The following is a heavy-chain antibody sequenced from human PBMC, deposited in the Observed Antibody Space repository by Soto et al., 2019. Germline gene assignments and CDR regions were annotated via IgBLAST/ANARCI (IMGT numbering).Heavy chain of an antibody. CDR3: ARGVGATPFDY. Sequence: QVQLQQWGAGLLKPSETLSLTCAVYGGSFSGYYWSWIRQPPGKGLEWIGEINHSGSTTYTPSLKSRVTISVDTSKNQFSLKLSSVTAADTAVYYCARGVGATPFDYWGQGTLVTVSS. V-gene: IGHV4-34*01. CDR1: GGSFSGYY. CDR2: INHSGST. D-gene: IGHD1-26*01. J-gene: IGHJ4*02.